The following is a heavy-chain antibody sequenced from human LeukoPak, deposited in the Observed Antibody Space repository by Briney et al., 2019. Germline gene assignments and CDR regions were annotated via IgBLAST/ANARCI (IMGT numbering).Heavy chain of an antibody. D-gene: IGHD2-21*02. J-gene: IGHJ4*02. CDR2: IYYSGST. V-gene: IGHV4-39*07. Sequence: PSETLSLTCTVSGGSISSSSYYWGWIRQPPGKGLEWIGSIYYSGSTYYNPSLKSRVTISVDTSKNQFSLKLSSVTAADTAVYYCARSEKPQTLRGNCGGDCYFRWGQGTLVTVSS. CDR1: GGSISSSSYY. CDR3: ARSEKPQTLRGNCGGDCYFR.